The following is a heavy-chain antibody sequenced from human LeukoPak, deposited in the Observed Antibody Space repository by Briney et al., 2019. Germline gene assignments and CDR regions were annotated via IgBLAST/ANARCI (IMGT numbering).Heavy chain of an antibody. D-gene: IGHD6-13*01. CDR3: ARGAKYGYSSSWYRKTDNYYYYMDV. J-gene: IGHJ6*03. V-gene: IGHV3-48*04. CDR1: GFALRSYS. CDR2: ISSSGSTI. Sequence: QPGGSLRLSCAASGFALRSYSVTWVRQAPGKGLEWVSYISSSGSTIYYADSVKGRFTISRDNAKNSLYLQMNSLRAEDTAVYYCARGAKYGYSSSWYRKTDNYYYYMDVWGKGTTVTVSS.